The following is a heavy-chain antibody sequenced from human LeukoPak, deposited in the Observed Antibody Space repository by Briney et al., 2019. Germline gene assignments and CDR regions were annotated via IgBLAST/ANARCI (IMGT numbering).Heavy chain of an antibody. CDR1: GFTFSSYS. CDR3: ARDFLLVAANP. J-gene: IGHJ4*02. V-gene: IGHV3-21*01. Sequence: GGSLRLSCAASGFTFSSYSMNWVRQAPGKGLEWVSSISSGSTYIYYADSVKGRFTISRDNAKNSLYLQMNSLRAEDTAVYYCARDFLLVAANPWGQGTLVTVSS. CDR2: ISSGSTYI. D-gene: IGHD2-15*01.